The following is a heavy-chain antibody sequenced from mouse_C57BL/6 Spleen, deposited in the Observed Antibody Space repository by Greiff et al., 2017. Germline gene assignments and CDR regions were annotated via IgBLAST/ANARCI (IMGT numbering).Heavy chain of an antibody. Sequence: VQLQQSGAELVRPGTSVKVSCKASGYAFTNYLIEWVKQRPGQGLEWIGVINPGSGGTYYNEKFKGKATLTADKSSNTAYMQLSSLTSEDSAVYYWARGCYDYGSDYWGQGTTLTVAS. V-gene: IGHV1-54*01. CDR2: INPGSGGT. CDR3: ARGCYDYGSDY. D-gene: IGHD2-4*01. J-gene: IGHJ2*01. CDR1: GYAFTNYL.